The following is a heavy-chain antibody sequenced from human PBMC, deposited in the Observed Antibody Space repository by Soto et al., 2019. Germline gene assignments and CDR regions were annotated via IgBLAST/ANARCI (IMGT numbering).Heavy chain of an antibody. CDR2: IIPIFGTA. Sequence: GASVNVSCKASGGTFSSYAISWVRQAPGQGLEWMGGIIPIFGTANYAQKFQGRVTITADESTSTAYMELSSLRSEDTAVYYCARGCSGGSCYSSSRYYYYYGMDVWGQGTTVTVSS. CDR3: ARGCSGGSCYSSSRYYYYYGMDV. J-gene: IGHJ6*02. V-gene: IGHV1-69*13. CDR1: GGTFSSYA. D-gene: IGHD2-15*01.